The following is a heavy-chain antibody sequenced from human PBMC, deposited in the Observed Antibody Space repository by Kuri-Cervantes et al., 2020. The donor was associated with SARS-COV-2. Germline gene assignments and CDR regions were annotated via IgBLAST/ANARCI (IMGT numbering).Heavy chain of an antibody. CDR1: GYTFTSYY. V-gene: IGHV1-46*01. D-gene: IGHD1-1*01. CDR3: TRSWGNWRYMDV. Sequence: ASVKVSCKASGYTFTSYYMHWVRQAPGQGLEWMGIINPSGGSTSYAQKFQGRVTMTRDTSTSTVYMELSSLRSEDTAVYYCTRSWGNWRYMDVWGKGTTVTVSS. J-gene: IGHJ6*03. CDR2: INPSGGST.